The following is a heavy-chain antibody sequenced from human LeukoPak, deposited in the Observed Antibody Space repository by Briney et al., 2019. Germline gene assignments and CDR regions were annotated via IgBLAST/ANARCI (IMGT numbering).Heavy chain of an antibody. CDR1: GFTFSSYA. CDR3: AKGGWEPLSDYYYYMDV. D-gene: IGHD4-23*01. CDR2: ISGSGGST. V-gene: IGHV3-23*01. Sequence: GGSLRLSCAASGFTFSSYAMSWVRQAPGKGLEWVSAISGSGGSTYYADSVKGRFTISRDNSKNTLYLQMNSLRAEDTAVYYCAKGGWEPLSDYYYYMDVWGKGTTVTVSS. J-gene: IGHJ6*03.